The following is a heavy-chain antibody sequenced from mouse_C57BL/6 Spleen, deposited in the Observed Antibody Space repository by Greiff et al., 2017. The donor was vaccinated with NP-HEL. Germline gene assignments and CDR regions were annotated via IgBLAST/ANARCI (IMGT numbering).Heavy chain of an antibody. D-gene: IGHD1-1*01. J-gene: IGHJ1*03. V-gene: IGHV1-18*01. Sequence: DVKLQESGPELVKPGASVKIPCKASGYTFTDYNMDWVKQSHGKSLEWIGDINPNNGGTIYNQKFKGKATLTVDKSSSTAYMELRSLTSEDTAVYYCARSLTTVVASPYWYFDVWGTGTTVTVSS. CDR1: GYTFTDYN. CDR2: INPNNGGT. CDR3: ARSLTTVVASPYWYFDV.